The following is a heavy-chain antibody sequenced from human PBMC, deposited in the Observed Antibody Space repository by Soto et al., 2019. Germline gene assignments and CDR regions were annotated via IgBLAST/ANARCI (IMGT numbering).Heavy chain of an antibody. D-gene: IGHD6-13*01. J-gene: IGHJ6*02. CDR2: INAGNGNT. V-gene: IGHV1-3*01. Sequence: ASVKVSCKAPGYTFTSYAIHWVRQAPGQRLEWMGWINAGNGNTKYSQKFQGRVTITRDTSASTAYMDLSSLRSEDTAVYYCASSNIAAAPYGMDVWGQGTTVTVS. CDR3: ASSNIAAAPYGMDV. CDR1: GYTFTSYA.